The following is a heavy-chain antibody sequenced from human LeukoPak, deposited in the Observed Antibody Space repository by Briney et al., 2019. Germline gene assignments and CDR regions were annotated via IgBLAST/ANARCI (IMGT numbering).Heavy chain of an antibody. CDR2: ISSSSSYI. V-gene: IGHV3-21*01. D-gene: IGHD3-9*01. J-gene: IGHJ6*04. Sequence: PGGSLRLSCAASGFTFSSYSMNWVRQAPGKGLEWVSSISSSSSYIYYAVSVKGRFTISRDNAKNSLYLQMNSLRAEDTAVYYCARDGPHYDILTGYYNDYYGMDVWGKGTTVTVSS. CDR3: ARDGPHYDILTGYYNDYYGMDV. CDR1: GFTFSSYS.